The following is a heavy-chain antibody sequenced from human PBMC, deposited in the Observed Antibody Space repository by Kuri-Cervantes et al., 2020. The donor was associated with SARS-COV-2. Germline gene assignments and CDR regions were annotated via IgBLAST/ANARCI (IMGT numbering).Heavy chain of an antibody. CDR2: IRYDGSNK. J-gene: IGHJ3*02. Sequence: GESLKISCAASGFTFSSYGMHWVRQAPGKGLEWVAFIRYDGSNKYYADSVKGRFTISRDNAKNSLYLQMNSLRAEDTAVYYCARTTYGSGSYWDDAFDIWGQGTMVT. D-gene: IGHD3-10*01. CDR3: ARTTYGSGSYWDDAFDI. CDR1: GFTFSSYG. V-gene: IGHV3-30*02.